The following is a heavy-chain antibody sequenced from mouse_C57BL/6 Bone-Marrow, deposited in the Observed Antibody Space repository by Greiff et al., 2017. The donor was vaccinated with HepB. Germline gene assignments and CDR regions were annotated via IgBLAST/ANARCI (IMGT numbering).Heavy chain of an antibody. V-gene: IGHV1-39*01. Sequence: VQLQQSGPELVKPGASVKISCKASGYSFTDYNMNWVKQSNGKRLEWIGVINPNYGTTSYNQKFKGKDTLTVDQSSSTAYMQLNRLTSEDSAVYYCARSFTTVVAKGFAYWGQGTLVTVSA. J-gene: IGHJ3*01. CDR3: ARSFTTVVAKGFAY. CDR1: GYSFTDYN. CDR2: INPNYGTT. D-gene: IGHD1-1*01.